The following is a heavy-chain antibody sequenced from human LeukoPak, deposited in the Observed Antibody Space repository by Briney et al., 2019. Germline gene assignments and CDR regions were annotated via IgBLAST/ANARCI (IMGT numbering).Heavy chain of an antibody. CDR1: GFTFSSYG. D-gene: IGHD5-18*01. J-gene: IGHJ4*02. V-gene: IGHV3-30*02. CDR3: AEARGYSFDY. Sequence: PGGSLRLSCAASGFTFSSYGMHWVRQAPGKGLEWVAFISYDGNNKYYTDSVKGRFTISRDNSKKTVHVQMNRLRTEDTAMYYCAEARGYSFDYWREGTLVTLSS. CDR2: ISYDGNNK.